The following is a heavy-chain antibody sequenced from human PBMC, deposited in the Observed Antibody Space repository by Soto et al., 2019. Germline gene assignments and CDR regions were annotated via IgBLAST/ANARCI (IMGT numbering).Heavy chain of an antibody. CDR3: ARYRGHLAGYYYYGMDV. Sequence: GESLKISCKGSGYSFTNHWISWVRQMPGKGLEWMGRIDPSDSYTNYSPSFQGHVTISADKSISTAYLQWSSLKASDTAIYFFARYRGHLAGYYYYGMDVWGQGTTVTVSS. CDR1: GYSFTNHW. V-gene: IGHV5-10-1*01. J-gene: IGHJ6*02. CDR2: IDPSDSYT.